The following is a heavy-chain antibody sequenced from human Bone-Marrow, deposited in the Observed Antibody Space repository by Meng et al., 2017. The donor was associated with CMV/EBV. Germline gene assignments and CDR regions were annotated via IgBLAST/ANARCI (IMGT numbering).Heavy chain of an antibody. J-gene: IGHJ4*02. CDR3: ARVPSRLVAPMYYFDY. Sequence: GESLKISCEGSGYSFTNYWIAWVRQMPGKDLEWMGMVYPGDADTRYSPSFQGQVTMSADKSISTAYLQWSSLKASDTAMYYCARVPSRLVAPMYYFDYWGQGARVTVSS. CDR2: VYPGDADT. D-gene: IGHD5-12*01. V-gene: IGHV5-51*01. CDR1: GYSFTNYW.